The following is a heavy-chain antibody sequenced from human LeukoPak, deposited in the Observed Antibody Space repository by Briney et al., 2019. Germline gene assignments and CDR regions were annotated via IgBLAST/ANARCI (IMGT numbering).Heavy chain of an antibody. V-gene: IGHV3-74*01. J-gene: IGHJ4*02. CDR1: GFTFSSYW. CDR3: AKDLGYRGVGATPDY. D-gene: IGHD1-26*01. CDR2: INSDGSST. Sequence: GGSLRLSCAASGFTFSSYWMHWVRQAPGKGLVWVSRINSDGSSTSYADSVKGRFTISRDNSKNTLYLQMNSLRVEDTALYYCAKDLGYRGVGATPDYWGQGTLVTVSS.